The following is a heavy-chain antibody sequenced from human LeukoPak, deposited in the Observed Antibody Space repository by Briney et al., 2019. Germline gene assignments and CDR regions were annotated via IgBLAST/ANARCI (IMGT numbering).Heavy chain of an antibody. D-gene: IGHD2-15*01. Sequence: PSETLSLTCTVSGGSISSGGYYWSWIRQHPGKGLEWIGYIYYSGSTYYNPSLKSQVTISVDTSKNQFSLKLSSVTAADTAVYYCARDGSRYCSGGSCYPYWGQGTLVTVSS. J-gene: IGHJ4*02. CDR1: GGSISSGGYY. V-gene: IGHV4-31*01. CDR3: ARDGSRYCSGGSCYPY. CDR2: IYYSGST.